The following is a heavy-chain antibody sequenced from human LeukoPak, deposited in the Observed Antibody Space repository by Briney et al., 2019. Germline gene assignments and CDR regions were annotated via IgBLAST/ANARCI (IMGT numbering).Heavy chain of an antibody. CDR1: GFTFRNAW. CDR2: IKNKTDGGTT. J-gene: IGHJ6*02. D-gene: IGHD3-10*01. CDR3: TTGPFDYYGSASYLANGMDV. Sequence: KTGGSLRLSCAASGFTFRNAWMSWVRQAPGKGLEWVGRIKNKTDGGTTDYTAPVKGRFTISRDDSKNTLYLQMNSLKIEDTAVYYCTTGPFDYYGSASYLANGMDVWGQGTTATVSS. V-gene: IGHV3-15*01.